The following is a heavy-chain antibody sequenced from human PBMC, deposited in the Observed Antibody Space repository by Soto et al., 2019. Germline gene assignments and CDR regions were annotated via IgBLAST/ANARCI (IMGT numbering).Heavy chain of an antibody. Sequence: GGSLRLSCAASGFTFSYYAMGWVRKAPGKGLERVSVISDSGGTTYYADSVKGRFTISRDNSKNALYLQMSSLRAEDTAIYYCAKDATRSDGWYYFDYWGQGTLVTVSS. CDR2: ISDSGGTT. CDR3: AKDATRSDGWYYFDY. D-gene: IGHD6-19*01. CDR1: GFTFSYYA. J-gene: IGHJ4*02. V-gene: IGHV3-23*01.